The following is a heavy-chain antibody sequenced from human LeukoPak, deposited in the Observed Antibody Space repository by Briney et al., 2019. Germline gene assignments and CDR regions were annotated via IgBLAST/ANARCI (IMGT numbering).Heavy chain of an antibody. Sequence: SQTLSLTCTVSGGSISSGGYYWSWIRQHPGKGLEWIGDIYHSESTNYNPSLKSRVTISVDTSKNQFSLKLSSVTAADTAVYYCARRLVGQTFDYWGQGTLVTVSS. D-gene: IGHD3-10*01. V-gene: IGHV4-61*08. CDR1: GGSISSGGYY. J-gene: IGHJ4*02. CDR2: IYHSEST. CDR3: ARRLVGQTFDY.